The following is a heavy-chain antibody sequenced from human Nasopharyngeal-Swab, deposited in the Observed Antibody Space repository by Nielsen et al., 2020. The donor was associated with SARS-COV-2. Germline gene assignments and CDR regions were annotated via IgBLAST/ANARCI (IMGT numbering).Heavy chain of an antibody. CDR3: AKDFSYYYDSSGYFDY. CDR2: ISGSGGST. V-gene: IGHV3-23*01. Sequence: WIRQPPGKGLEWVSAISGSGGSTYYADSVKGRFTISRDNSENTLYLQMNSLRAEDTAVYYCAKDFSYYYDSSGYFDYWGQGTLVTVSS. J-gene: IGHJ4*02. D-gene: IGHD3-22*01.